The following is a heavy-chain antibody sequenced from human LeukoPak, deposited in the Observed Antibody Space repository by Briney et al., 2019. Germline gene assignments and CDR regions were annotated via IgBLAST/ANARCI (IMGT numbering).Heavy chain of an antibody. CDR3: ARGLGRTLMVTRGGVHFDY. CDR2: MNPNSGNT. V-gene: IGHV1-8*01. D-gene: IGHD5-18*01. CDR1: GYTFTSFD. Sequence: ASVKVSCKASGYTFTSFDINWVRQATGQGLEWMGWMNPNSGNTGYGQKFQGRVTMTRNTSISTAYMELSSLRSEDTAVYYCARGLGRTLMVTRGGVHFDYWGQGTLVTVSS. J-gene: IGHJ4*02.